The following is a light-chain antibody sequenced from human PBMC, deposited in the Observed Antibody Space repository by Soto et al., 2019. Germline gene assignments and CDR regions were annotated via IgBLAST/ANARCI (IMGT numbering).Light chain of an antibody. J-gene: IGLJ1*01. CDR1: SSNIGAGYD. CDR3: QSYDSSLSGSYV. CDR2: GNS. Sequence: QSVLPRPLSVSGAPGQRVPISCTGSSSNIGAGYDVHWYQQLPGTAPKLLIYGNSNRPSGVPDRFSGSKSGTSASLAITGLQAEDEADYYCQSYDSSLSGSYVFGTGTKVTVL. V-gene: IGLV1-40*01.